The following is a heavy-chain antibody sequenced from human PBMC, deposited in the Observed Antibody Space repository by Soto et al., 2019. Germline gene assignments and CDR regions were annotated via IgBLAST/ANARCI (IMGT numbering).Heavy chain of an antibody. J-gene: IGHJ6*01. V-gene: IGHV4-4*02. CDR1: GGSISSSNW. CDR2: IYHSGST. D-gene: IGHD2-21*02. Sequence: PSETLSLTCAVSGGSISSSNWWNWVCQPPGQGLEWIGEIYHSGSTNYNPSLKSRVTISVDKAKTQFALQLSSVAAAVTAVYYCARIHCGGDCSNYYYYVTGVWGPGSTVGVSS. CDR3: ARIHCGGDCSNYYYYVTGV.